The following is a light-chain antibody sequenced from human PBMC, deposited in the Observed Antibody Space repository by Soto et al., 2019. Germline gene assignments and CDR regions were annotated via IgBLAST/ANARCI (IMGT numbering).Light chain of an antibody. CDR2: DAS. Sequence: EVVWTQSPGTLCLSPGERATLSCRASQSVSSGYLAWYQQKPGQAPRLLIYDASNRATGIPARFSGSGSGTDFTLTISSLEPEDFAVYYCQQRSNWPPITFGQGTRLEIK. CDR3: QQRSNWPPIT. V-gene: IGKV3-11*01. CDR1: QSVSSGY. J-gene: IGKJ5*01.